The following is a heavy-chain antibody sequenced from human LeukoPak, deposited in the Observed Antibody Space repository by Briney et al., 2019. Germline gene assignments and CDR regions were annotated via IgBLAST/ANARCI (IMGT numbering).Heavy chain of an antibody. J-gene: IGHJ4*02. D-gene: IGHD3-22*01. CDR1: GFTFSSYA. CDR2: ISGSGGST. V-gene: IGHV3-23*01. CDR3: AKDRYYDSSGYSVFDY. Sequence: GGSLRLSCAATGFTFSSYAMSWVRQAPGKGLEWVSAISGSGGSTYYVDSVKGRFTISRDNSKNTLYLQMNSLRAEDTAVYYCAKDRYYDSSGYSVFDYWGQGTLVTVSS.